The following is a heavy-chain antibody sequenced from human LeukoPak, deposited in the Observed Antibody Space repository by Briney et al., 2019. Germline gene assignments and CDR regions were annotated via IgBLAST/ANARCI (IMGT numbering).Heavy chain of an antibody. CDR3: ARSGGYSEDYYFDY. J-gene: IGHJ4*02. D-gene: IGHD5-12*01. CDR1: GGSISSGGYY. Sequence: SETLSLTCTVSGGSISSGGYYWSWIRQHPGKGLEWIGYIYYSGSTYYNPSLKSRVTISVDTSKNQFSLKLSSVTAADTAVYYCARSGGYSEDYYFDYWGRGTLVTVSS. CDR2: IYYSGST. V-gene: IGHV4-31*03.